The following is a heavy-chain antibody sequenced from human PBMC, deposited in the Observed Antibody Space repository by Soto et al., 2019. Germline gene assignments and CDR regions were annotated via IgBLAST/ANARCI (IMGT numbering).Heavy chain of an antibody. V-gene: IGHV1-18*01. CDR2: ISAHNGNT. CDR3: ARGRYGDY. J-gene: IGHJ4*02. D-gene: IGHD1-1*01. Sequence: QVHLVQSGAEVKKPGASVKVSCKGSGYAFTTYGITWVRQAPGQGLEWMGWISAHNGNTNYAQKRQGRVTVTRDTSTSTADRELRSLRSDDTGVYYCARGRYGDYWGQGALVTVSS. CDR1: GYAFTTYG.